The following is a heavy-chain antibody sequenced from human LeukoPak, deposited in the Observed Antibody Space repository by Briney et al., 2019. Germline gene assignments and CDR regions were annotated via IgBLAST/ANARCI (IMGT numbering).Heavy chain of an antibody. D-gene: IGHD3-3*01. CDR2: IYYSGST. J-gene: IGHJ4*02. V-gene: IGHV4-59*01. CDR3: ARGFWEYNFDY. CDR1: GGPISSYY. Sequence: SETLSLTCTVSGGPISSYYWSWIRQPPGKGLEWIGYIYYSGSTNYNPSLKSRVTISVDTSKNQFSLKLSSVTGADTAVYYCARGFWEYNFDYWGQGTLVTVSS.